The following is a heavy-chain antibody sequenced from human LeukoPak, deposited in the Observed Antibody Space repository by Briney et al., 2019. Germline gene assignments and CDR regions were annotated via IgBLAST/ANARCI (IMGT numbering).Heavy chain of an antibody. V-gene: IGHV3-48*01. J-gene: IGHJ4*02. CDR1: GFTFSTYS. CDR2: ISSSSTTI. CDR3: ARDRPRYFEY. Sequence: PGGSLRLSCAASGFTFSTYSMTWVRQAPGKGLEWLSYISSSSTTIYYKDSVKGRFTVSRDNGGNSLYLQMNNLRVDDTAVYYCARDRPRYFEYWGQGILVTVSS.